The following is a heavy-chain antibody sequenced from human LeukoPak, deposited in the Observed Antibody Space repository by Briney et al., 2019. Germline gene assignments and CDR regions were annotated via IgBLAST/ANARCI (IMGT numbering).Heavy chain of an antibody. V-gene: IGHV3-72*01. CDR2: IRNKANSYTT. Sequence: GGSLRLSCAASGFTFSDHYMDWVRQAPGKGLEWVGRIRNKANSYTTEYAASVKGRFTISRDDSKNSLYLQMNSLKTEDTAVYYCARASTGNDYWGQGTLVTVSS. CDR3: ARASTGNDY. D-gene: IGHD1-14*01. J-gene: IGHJ4*02. CDR1: GFTFSDHY.